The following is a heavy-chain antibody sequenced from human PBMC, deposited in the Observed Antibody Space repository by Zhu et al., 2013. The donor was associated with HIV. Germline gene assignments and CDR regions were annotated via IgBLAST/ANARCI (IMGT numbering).Heavy chain of an antibody. CDR1: GYTFTGYY. D-gene: IGHD3-22*01. CDR3: TRTYYYDSSGYPFDY. Sequence: QVQLVQSGAEVKKPGASVKVSCKASGYTFTGYYMHWVRQAPGQGLEWMGWINPNSGGTNYAQKFQGRVTMTRDTSISTAYMELSRLRSDDTAVYYCTRTYYYDSSGYPFDYWGQGTLVTGLL. V-gene: IGHV1-2*02. J-gene: IGHJ4*02. CDR2: INPNSGGT.